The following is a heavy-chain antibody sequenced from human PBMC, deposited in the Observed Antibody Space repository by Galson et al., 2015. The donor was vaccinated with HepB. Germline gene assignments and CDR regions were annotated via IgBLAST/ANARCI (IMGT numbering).Heavy chain of an antibody. J-gene: IGHJ4*02. CDR2: IYSGGST. CDR3: ARGYSGSYLYYYFDS. CDR1: GFTVSSNC. V-gene: IGHV3-66*02. Sequence: SLRLSCAASGFTVSSNCMSWVRQAPGKGLEWVSVIYSGGSTYYADSVKGLFTISRDNSKNTLYLQMNSLRAEDTAVYYCARGYSGSYLYYYFDSWGQGTLVTVSS. D-gene: IGHD1-26*01.